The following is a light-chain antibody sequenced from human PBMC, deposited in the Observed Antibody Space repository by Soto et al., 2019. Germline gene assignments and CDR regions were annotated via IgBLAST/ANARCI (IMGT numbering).Light chain of an antibody. CDR1: RSVSSSY. V-gene: IGKV3-20*01. J-gene: IGKJ1*01. Sequence: EIVLTQSPGTLSLSPGERATLSCRASRSVSSSYLAWYQQKPGQAPRLLIYGASSRATGIPDRFSGSGSGTAFTLTSSRLEHEDFAVYYCQQYGRSPRTFGQGTKVEIK. CDR3: QQYGRSPRT. CDR2: GAS.